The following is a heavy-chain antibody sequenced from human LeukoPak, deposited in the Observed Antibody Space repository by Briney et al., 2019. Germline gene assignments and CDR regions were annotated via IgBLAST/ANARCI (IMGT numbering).Heavy chain of an antibody. CDR3: ARASLLRYFEGFDY. Sequence: PSQTLSLTCAVSGGSISSGGYSWSWIRQPPGKGLEWIGYFYYSGSTYYNPSLKSRVTISVDRSKHQFSLKLSSVTAADTAVYYCARASLLRYFEGFDYWGQRTLVTVSS. J-gene: IGHJ4*02. CDR2: FYYSGST. D-gene: IGHD3-9*01. V-gene: IGHV4-30-2*01. CDR1: GGSISSGGYS.